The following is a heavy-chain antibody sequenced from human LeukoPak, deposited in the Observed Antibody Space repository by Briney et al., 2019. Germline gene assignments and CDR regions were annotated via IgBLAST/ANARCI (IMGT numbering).Heavy chain of an antibody. V-gene: IGHV1-24*01. CDR2: FDSEEGKT. CDR1: GYILTDLS. J-gene: IGHJ3*02. D-gene: IGHD5-18*01. Sequence: ASVKVSCKVSGYILTDLSIHWVRQAPGKGLEWMGGFDSEEGKTIYAQKFQGRLTMTEDTSTDTAYMELSSLRSEDTAMYYCARSEGFGDSSYGQNAFDIWGQGTMVTVSS. CDR3: ARSEGFGDSSYGQNAFDI.